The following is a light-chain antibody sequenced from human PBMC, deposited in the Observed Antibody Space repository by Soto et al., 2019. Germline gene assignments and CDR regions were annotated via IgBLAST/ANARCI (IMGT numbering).Light chain of an antibody. CDR1: QSVSSN. CDR3: QQYNNWPLT. J-gene: IGKJ4*01. V-gene: IGKV3-15*01. CDR2: GAS. Sequence: EIVMTQSPATLSVSPGERATLSCRASQSVSSNLAWYQQQPGQAPRPLIYGASTRATGFPARFSGSGSGTEFTLTISSLQSEDVAVYYCQQYNNWPLTFGGGTKVEIK.